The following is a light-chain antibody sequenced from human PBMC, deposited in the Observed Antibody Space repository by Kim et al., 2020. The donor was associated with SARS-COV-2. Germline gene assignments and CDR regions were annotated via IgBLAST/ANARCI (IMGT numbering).Light chain of an antibody. CDR3: QQYGSSPIT. CDR2: GAS. V-gene: IGKV3-20*01. CDR1: QSVSSSY. Sequence: EIVLTQSPGTLSLSPGERDTLSCRASQSVSSSYLAWYQQKPGQAPRLLIYGASTRATGIPDRFSGSGSGTDFALTISRLESEDFVVYYCQQYGSSPITFGQGTRLEIK. J-gene: IGKJ5*01.